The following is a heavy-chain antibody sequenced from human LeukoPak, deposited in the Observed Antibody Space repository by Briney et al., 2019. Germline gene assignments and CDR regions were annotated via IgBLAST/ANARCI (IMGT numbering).Heavy chain of an antibody. CDR3: ARQNTGQLDY. CDR2: INAKSGDT. CDR1: GYTFTDYY. D-gene: IGHD2-8*02. V-gene: IGHV1-2*02. Sequence: GASVKVSCKASGYTFTDYYMHWVRQAPGQGLEWMGWINAKSGDTKYAQKFQARVTMTRNTSITTTYMEVSRLSSDDMAVYYCARQNTGQLDYWGQGTLVTVSS. J-gene: IGHJ4*02.